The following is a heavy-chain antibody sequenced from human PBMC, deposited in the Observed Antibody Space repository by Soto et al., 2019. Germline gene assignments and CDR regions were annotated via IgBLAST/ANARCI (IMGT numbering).Heavy chain of an antibody. Sequence: PSETLSLTCAVSGDSVTSNVWWSWVRQPPGKGLEWIGEAYHNGLTDYNPSLKSRVTMSVDTSKNEFSLKLTSLTAADTAIYYCARDAAVPGESDRFDYWGQGTLVNGS. CDR1: GDSVTSNVW. D-gene: IGHD6-19*01. CDR3: ARDAAVPGESDRFDY. CDR2: AYHNGLT. V-gene: IGHV4-4*02. J-gene: IGHJ4*02.